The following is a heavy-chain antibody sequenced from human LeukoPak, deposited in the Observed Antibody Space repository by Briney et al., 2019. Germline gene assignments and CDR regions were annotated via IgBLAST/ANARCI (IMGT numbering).Heavy chain of an antibody. J-gene: IGHJ4*02. CDR2: IYPGDSDT. Sequence: GESLKISCKGSGYSFTSYWIGWVRQMPGKGLEWMGIIYPGDSDTRYSPSFQGQVTISADKSISTAYLQISSLKAEDTAVYYCARGTGYSSSWPPHWGQGTLVTVSS. CDR3: ARGTGYSSSWPPH. CDR1: GYSFTSYW. V-gene: IGHV5-51*01. D-gene: IGHD6-13*01.